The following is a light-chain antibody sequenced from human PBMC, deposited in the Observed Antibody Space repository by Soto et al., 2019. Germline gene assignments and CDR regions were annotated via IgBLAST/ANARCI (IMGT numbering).Light chain of an antibody. V-gene: IGKV2-28*01. J-gene: IGKJ1*01. Sequence: DIVMTQSPLSLPVTPGEPASISCRSSQSLLHSNGYNYLDWYLQKPGQSPQLLIYLGSNRASGVPDRFSGSGSGTDFTLKISRVEAEDVGVYYCMQVLQTPRMFGQGTKVEIK. CDR3: MQVLQTPRM. CDR2: LGS. CDR1: QSLLHSNGYNY.